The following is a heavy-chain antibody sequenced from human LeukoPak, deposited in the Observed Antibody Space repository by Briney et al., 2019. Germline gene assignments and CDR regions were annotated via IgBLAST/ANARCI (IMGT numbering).Heavy chain of an antibody. CDR1: EFSVGSNY. CDR2: IYSGGST. V-gene: IGHV3-66*01. D-gene: IGHD3-22*01. CDR3: ARVLHKRNYDSTTYYGY. J-gene: IGHJ4*02. Sequence: QSGGSLRLSCAASEFSVGSNYMTWVRQAPGKGLEWVSLIYSGGSTYYADSVKGRFTISRDNSKNTLYLQMNSLRAEDTAVYYCARVLHKRNYDSTTYYGYWGQGTLVTVSS.